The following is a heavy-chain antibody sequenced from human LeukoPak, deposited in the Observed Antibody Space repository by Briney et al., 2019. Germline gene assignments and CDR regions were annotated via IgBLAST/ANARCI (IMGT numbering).Heavy chain of an antibody. D-gene: IGHD6-13*01. CDR3: AKEYSSRLNYFDY. J-gene: IGHJ4*02. Sequence: PGGSLRLSCAASGFTFDDYAMHWVRQAPGKGLEWVSLISWDGGSTYYADSVKGRFTTSRDNSKNSLYLQMNSLRAEDTALYYCAKEYSSRLNYFDYWGQGTLVTVSS. V-gene: IGHV3-43D*03. CDR2: ISWDGGST. CDR1: GFTFDDYA.